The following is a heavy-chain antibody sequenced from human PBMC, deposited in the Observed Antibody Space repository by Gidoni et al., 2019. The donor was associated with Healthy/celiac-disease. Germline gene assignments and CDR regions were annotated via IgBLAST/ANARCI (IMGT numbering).Heavy chain of an antibody. V-gene: IGHV3-9*01. CDR1: GFTFDDYA. CDR3: AKDIGEGYNFNGGDY. Sequence: GLVQPGRSLSIPCEASGFTFDDYAMHWVPQAPGKGLEWVSGISWNSGSIGEADSVKGRFTISRDNAKNSLYLQMNSLRAEDTALYYCAKDIGEGYNFNGGDYWCQGTLVTVSS. CDR2: ISWNSGSI. D-gene: IGHD5-12*01. J-gene: IGHJ4*02.